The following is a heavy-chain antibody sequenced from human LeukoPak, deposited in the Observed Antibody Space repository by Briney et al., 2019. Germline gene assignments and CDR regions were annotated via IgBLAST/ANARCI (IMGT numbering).Heavy chain of an antibody. D-gene: IGHD3-16*02. Sequence: SETLSLTCTVSGGSISSGGYYWSWIRQHPGKGLEWIGYIYYSGSTYYNPSLKSRVTISVDTSKNQFSLKLSSVTAADTAVHYCARLGVWGSYRVIDYWGQGTLVTVSS. CDR3: ARLGVWGSYRVIDY. CDR2: IYYSGST. CDR1: GGSISSGGYY. V-gene: IGHV4-31*03. J-gene: IGHJ4*02.